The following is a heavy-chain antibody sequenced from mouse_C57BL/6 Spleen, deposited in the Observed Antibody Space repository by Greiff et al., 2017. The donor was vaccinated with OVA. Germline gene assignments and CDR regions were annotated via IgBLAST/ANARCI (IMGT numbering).Heavy chain of an antibody. CDR2: IYPGSGST. J-gene: IGHJ3*01. D-gene: IGHD3-2*02. CDR3: AKPLTAQAPWCAY. CDR1: GYTFTSYW. V-gene: IGHV1-55*01. Sequence: QVQLQQPGAELVKPGASVKMSCKASGYTFTSYWITWVKQRPGQGLEWIGDIYPGSGSTNYNEKFKSKATLTVDTSSSTAYMQLSSLTSEDSAVYYCAKPLTAQAPWCAYWGQGALVTVSA.